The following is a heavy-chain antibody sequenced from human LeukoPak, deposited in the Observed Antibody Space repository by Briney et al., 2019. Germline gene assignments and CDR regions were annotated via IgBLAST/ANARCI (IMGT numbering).Heavy chain of an antibody. CDR1: GFTFSNHW. CDR3: VRRYMATSAEDFDY. V-gene: IGHV3-7*01. CDR2: INQRGSEI. Sequence: GGSLRLSCAASGFTFSNHWMTWVRQAPGKGLEWVANINQRGSEIYYVDSVRGRFTIFRDNAKNSLYLQMNTLRAEDTAVYYRVRRYMATSAEDFDYWGRGTLVTVFS. J-gene: IGHJ4*02. D-gene: IGHD3-16*02.